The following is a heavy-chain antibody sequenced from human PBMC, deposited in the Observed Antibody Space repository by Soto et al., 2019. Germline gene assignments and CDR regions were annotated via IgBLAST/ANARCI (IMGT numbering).Heavy chain of an antibody. J-gene: IGHJ6*02. CDR3: ASDGKRAARTSDYYYYGMDV. Sequence: GASVKVSCKASGYTFTSYGISWVRQAHGQGLEWMGWISAYNGNTNYAQKLQGRVTMTTDTSTSTAYMELRSLRSDDTAVYYCASDGKRAARTSDYYYYGMDVWGQGTTVTVSS. V-gene: IGHV1-18*01. CDR1: GYTFTSYG. D-gene: IGHD2-15*01. CDR2: ISAYNGNT.